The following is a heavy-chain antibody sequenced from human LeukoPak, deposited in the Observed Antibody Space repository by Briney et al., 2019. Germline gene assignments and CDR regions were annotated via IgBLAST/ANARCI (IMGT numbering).Heavy chain of an antibody. CDR2: ISYDGSNK. D-gene: IGHD3-22*01. CDR1: GFTFSTYA. CDR3: ARTPYYDSSGYAFDY. Sequence: GRSLRLSCAASGFTFSTYAMHWVRRAPGKGLEWVAVISYDGSNKYYADSVKGRFTISRDNSDNTLYLQMNSLRAEDTAVYYCARTPYYDSSGYAFDYWGQGTLVTVSS. J-gene: IGHJ4*02. V-gene: IGHV3-30-3*01.